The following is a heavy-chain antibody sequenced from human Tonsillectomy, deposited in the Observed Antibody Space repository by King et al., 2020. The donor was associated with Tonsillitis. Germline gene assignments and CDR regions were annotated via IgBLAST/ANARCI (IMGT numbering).Heavy chain of an antibody. Sequence: VQLQESGGGLVLPGGSLRLSCAASGFIFSSYAMSWVRQAPGKGLEWVSAISNSGGITYYADSVKGRFTISRDNSKDTLYLQMNSLRVEDTAVYYCGGNWNEYSSSWFYYYYYMDVWGKGTTVTVSS. D-gene: IGHD6-6*01. CDR2: ISNSGGIT. J-gene: IGHJ6*03. CDR3: GGNWNEYSSSWFYYYYYMDV. V-gene: IGHV3-23*01. CDR1: GFIFSSYA.